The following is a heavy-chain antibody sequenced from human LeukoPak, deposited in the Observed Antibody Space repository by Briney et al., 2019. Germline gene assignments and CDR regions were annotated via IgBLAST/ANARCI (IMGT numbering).Heavy chain of an antibody. D-gene: IGHD3-9*01. V-gene: IGHV4-4*07. CDR3: ARVGGTYYDILTGYLTWYYFDY. CDR1: GGSISSYY. Sequence: SETLSLTCTVSGGSISSYYWSWIRQPAGKGLEWIGRIYTSGSTNYNPSLKSRVTMSVDTSKNQFSPKLSSVTAADTAVYYCARVGGTYYDILTGYLTWYYFDYWGQGTLVTVSS. CDR2: IYTSGST. J-gene: IGHJ4*02.